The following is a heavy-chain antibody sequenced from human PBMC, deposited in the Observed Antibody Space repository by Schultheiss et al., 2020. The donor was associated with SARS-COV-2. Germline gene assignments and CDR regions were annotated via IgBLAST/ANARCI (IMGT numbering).Heavy chain of an antibody. D-gene: IGHD1-7*01. Sequence: SETLSLTCTVSGGSINSGGSYWSWIRQHPGKGLEWIGYIYYSGSTNYNPSLKSRVTISVDTSKNQFSLKLTSVSAADTAVYYCARGIWNSEDWLDPWGQGTLVTVSS. CDR2: IYYSGST. CDR3: ARGIWNSEDWLDP. CDR1: GGSINSGGSY. V-gene: IGHV4-61*08. J-gene: IGHJ5*02.